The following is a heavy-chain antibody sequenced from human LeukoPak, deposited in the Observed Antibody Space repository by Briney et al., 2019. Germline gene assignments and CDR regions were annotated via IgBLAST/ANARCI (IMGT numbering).Heavy chain of an antibody. V-gene: IGHV3-74*01. J-gene: IGHJ4*02. Sequence: GGSLRRSCAASGLNFGSQWMHWARQAPGKGLVWVSRITGDGSSTSYADSVKGRFTISRDTAENTLYLQMNSLRAEDTAVYYCARDRDWRTAHGYFDYWGQGTLVTVSS. CDR3: ARDRDWRTAHGYFDY. CDR1: GLNFGSQW. D-gene: IGHD1-1*01. CDR2: ITGDGSST.